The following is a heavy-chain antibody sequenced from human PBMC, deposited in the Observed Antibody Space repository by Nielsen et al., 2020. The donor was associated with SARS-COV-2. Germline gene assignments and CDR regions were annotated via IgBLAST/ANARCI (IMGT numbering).Heavy chain of an antibody. D-gene: IGHD2-8*01. J-gene: IGHJ6*02. Sequence: SETLSLTCAVYGGSFSAYYWSRIRQPPGKGLEWIGEINHSGSPTYYPSLKSRVTISGDTSKNQFSLNVRSVTAADTAVYYCARGRNGRRTWVGMDVWGQGTTVTVSS. CDR2: INHSGSP. CDR3: ARGRNGRRTWVGMDV. CDR1: GGSFSAYY. V-gene: IGHV4-34*01.